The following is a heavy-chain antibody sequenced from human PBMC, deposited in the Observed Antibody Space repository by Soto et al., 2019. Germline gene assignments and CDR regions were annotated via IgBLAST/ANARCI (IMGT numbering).Heavy chain of an antibody. V-gene: IGHV3-30-3*01. J-gene: IGHJ2*01. CDR2: ISYDGSNK. Sequence: QVQLVESGGGVVQPGRSLRLSCAASGFTFSSYAMHWVRQAPGKGLEWVAVISYDGSNKYYADSVKGRFTISRDNSKNTLYLQMNSLRAEYTAVYYCARVASRVVVVITHPGYFALWGRGTLVTVSS. D-gene: IGHD3-22*01. CDR3: ARVASRVVVVITHPGYFAL. CDR1: GFTFSSYA.